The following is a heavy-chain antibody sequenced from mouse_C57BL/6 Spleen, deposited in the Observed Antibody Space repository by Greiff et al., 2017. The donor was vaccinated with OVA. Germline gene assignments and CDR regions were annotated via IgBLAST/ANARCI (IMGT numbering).Heavy chain of an antibody. D-gene: IGHD3-3*01. CDR3: ARGTGYFDY. CDR2: ISGGGGNT. J-gene: IGHJ2*01. CDR1: GFTFSSYT. Sequence: DVKLVESGGGLVKPGGSLKLSCAASGFTFSSYTMSWVRQTPEKRLEWVATISGGGGNTYYPDSVKGRFTISRDNAKNTLYLQMSSLRSEDTALYYCARGTGYFDYWGQGTTLTVSS. V-gene: IGHV5-9*01.